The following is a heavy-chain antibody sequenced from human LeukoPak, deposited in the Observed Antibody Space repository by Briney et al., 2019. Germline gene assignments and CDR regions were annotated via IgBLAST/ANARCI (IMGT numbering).Heavy chain of an antibody. Sequence: GGSLRLSCVASGFTFNDYSMNWVRQAPGKGLEWISYITSSSSSIYYADSVKGRFTISKDNAKNSLYLQMNSLRAEDTAVYYCAREAITMVRGVISDAFDIWGQGTMVTVSS. CDR3: AREAITMVRGVISDAFDI. CDR1: GFTFNDYS. V-gene: IGHV3-48*01. CDR2: ITSSSSSI. D-gene: IGHD3-10*01. J-gene: IGHJ3*02.